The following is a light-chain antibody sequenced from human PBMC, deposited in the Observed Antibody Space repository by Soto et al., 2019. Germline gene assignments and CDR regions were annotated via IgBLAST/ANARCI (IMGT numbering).Light chain of an antibody. V-gene: IGKV3-15*01. CDR3: QQYNDWPPIT. CDR2: DAS. Sequence: EIVLTQSPATLSLSPGERATLSCRASQSVSSYLAWYQHKPGQAPRLLIYDASTRATGIPARFSGSGSGTEFTLTISSLQSEDFALYYCQQYNDWPPITFGQGTRLEIK. CDR1: QSVSSY. J-gene: IGKJ5*01.